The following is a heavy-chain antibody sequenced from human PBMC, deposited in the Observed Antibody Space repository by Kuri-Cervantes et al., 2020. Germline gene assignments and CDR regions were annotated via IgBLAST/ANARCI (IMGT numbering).Heavy chain of an antibody. CDR3: ARECGGHPNYFDY. D-gene: IGHD2-21*01. Sequence: GGSLRLSSAASGFTFSSYAMSWVRQAPGKGLEWVSYITGSGGTMYYADSVKGRFTISRDNAKNSLYLQMNSLRAEDTAVYYCARECGGHPNYFDYWGQGTLVTVSS. J-gene: IGHJ4*02. CDR2: ITGSGGTM. V-gene: IGHV3-48*04. CDR1: GFTFSSYA.